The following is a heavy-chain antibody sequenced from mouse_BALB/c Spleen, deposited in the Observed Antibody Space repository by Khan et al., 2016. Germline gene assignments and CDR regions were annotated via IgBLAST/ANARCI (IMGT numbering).Heavy chain of an antibody. J-gene: IGHJ2*01. CDR3: ARFRYANN. D-gene: IGHD2-10*02. CDR1: GYNDTNYG. CDR2: INTYTGEP. Sequence: QIQLVQSGPELKKHGETVKISCKAAGYNDTNYGMNWVKQAPGKGSQWMGWINTYTGEPTYTDDFTGRFAFAFDTTASTACLQINNLRNEEMYTYYCARFRYANNWGQGTTLTVSS. V-gene: IGHV9-1*02.